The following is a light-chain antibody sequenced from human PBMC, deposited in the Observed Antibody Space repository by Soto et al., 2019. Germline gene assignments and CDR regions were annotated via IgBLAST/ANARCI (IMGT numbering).Light chain of an antibody. V-gene: IGLV2-8*01. CDR2: KVI. Sequence: QSALTQPPSVSGSPGQSVTISCTGTSNDLGVYNYVSWYQQHPGKAPKLLIYKVIQRPSGIPDRFSGSKSGNTASLTVSGLQAEDEADYFCNSPTRSSTYVFGSGTKLTVL. J-gene: IGLJ1*01. CDR1: SNDLGVYNY. CDR3: NSPTRSSTYV.